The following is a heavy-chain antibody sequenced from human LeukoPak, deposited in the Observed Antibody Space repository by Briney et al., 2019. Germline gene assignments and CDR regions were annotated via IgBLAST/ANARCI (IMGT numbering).Heavy chain of an antibody. V-gene: IGHV4-61*05. CDR2: IYYTGST. CDR1: GVAISSSNSC. J-gene: IGHJ5*02. D-gene: IGHD3-22*01. CDR3: ARGHSSGYYQGGGWFDP. Sequence: SETLSLNCTVSGVAISSSNSCWGWIRQPPGKGLEWIGYIYYTGSTDSNPSLKSRVTISIDTSKNQFSLRLSSVTAADTAVYYCARGHSSGYYQGGGWFDPWGQGTLVTVSS.